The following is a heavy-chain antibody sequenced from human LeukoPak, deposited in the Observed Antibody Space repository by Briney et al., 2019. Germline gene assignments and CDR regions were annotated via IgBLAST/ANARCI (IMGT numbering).Heavy chain of an antibody. CDR3: ARETLGMATMTGLDY. CDR2: INSDGSST. Sequence: GGSLRLSCAASGFTFSNSGMHWVRQAPGKGLVWVSRINSDGSSTSYADSVKGRFTISRDNAKNTLYLQMNSLRAEDTAVYYCARETLGMATMTGLDYWGQGTLVTVSS. V-gene: IGHV3-74*01. CDR1: GFTFSNSG. D-gene: IGHD5-24*01. J-gene: IGHJ4*02.